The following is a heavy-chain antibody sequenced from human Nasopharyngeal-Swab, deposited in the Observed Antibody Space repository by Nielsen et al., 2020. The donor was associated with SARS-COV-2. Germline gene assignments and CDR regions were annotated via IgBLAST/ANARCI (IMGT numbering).Heavy chain of an antibody. J-gene: IGHJ4*02. CDR3: AKVNSGGYLHYSFDY. V-gene: IGHV3-9*01. Sequence: SLKISCAASGFSFDDYGMHWVRQGPGRGLEWVAGISWNSGTINYADSVKGRFTISRDNAMASLYLQMNSLRTEDTALYYCAKVNSGGYLHYSFDYWGQGALVTVSS. CDR2: ISWNSGTI. CDR1: GFSFDDYG. D-gene: IGHD1-26*01.